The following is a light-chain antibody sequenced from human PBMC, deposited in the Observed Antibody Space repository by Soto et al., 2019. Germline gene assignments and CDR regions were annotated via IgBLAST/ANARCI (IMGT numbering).Light chain of an antibody. CDR1: QSISTY. CDR2: AAS. Sequence: DIQMTQSPSSLSASVGDRVTITCRASQSISTYLNWYQQKPGKVPKLLINAASSLQSGVPSRFSGSGSGAAVTLTITSRQPEDFATFYCQQSYSTPYTFGQGTKLEIK. J-gene: IGKJ2*01. V-gene: IGKV1-39*01. CDR3: QQSYSTPYT.